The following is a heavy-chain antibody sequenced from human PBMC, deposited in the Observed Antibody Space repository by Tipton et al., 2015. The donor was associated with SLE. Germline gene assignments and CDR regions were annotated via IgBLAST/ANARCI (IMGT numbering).Heavy chain of an antibody. CDR2: ILWSSGNI. CDR1: GFTFVAYG. V-gene: IGHV3-9*01. D-gene: IGHD3-10*01. J-gene: IGHJ4*02. Sequence: SLRLSCVASGFTFVAYGMHWVRQVPGKGLAWVSGILWSSGNIGYADSVRGRFTISRDNAKNSLYLQMNSLRPEDTALYYCVRDIGSVTAALGYWGQGTLVTVPS. CDR3: VRDIGSVTAALGY.